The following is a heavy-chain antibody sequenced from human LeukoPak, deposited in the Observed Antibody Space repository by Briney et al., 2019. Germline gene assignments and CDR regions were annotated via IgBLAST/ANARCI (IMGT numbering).Heavy chain of an antibody. D-gene: IGHD2-2*01. J-gene: IGHJ6*02. Sequence: SETLSLTCTVSGGSVSSGSYYWSWIRQPPGKGLEWIGYIYYSGSTNYNPSLKSRVAISVDTSKNQFSLKLSSVTAADTAVYYCARDISYCSSTSCYYYYGMDVWGQGTTVTVSS. V-gene: IGHV4-61*01. CDR2: IYYSGST. CDR1: GGSVSSGSYY. CDR3: ARDISYCSSTSCYYYYGMDV.